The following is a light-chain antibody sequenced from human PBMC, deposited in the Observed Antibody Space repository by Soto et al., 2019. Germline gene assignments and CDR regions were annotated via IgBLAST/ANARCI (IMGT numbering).Light chain of an antibody. CDR1: SSDVGGYNY. CDR2: EVS. CDR3: SSYTSSSTLV. V-gene: IGLV2-14*01. J-gene: IGLJ2*01. Sequence: QSALTQPASVSGSPGQSITISCTGTSSDVGGYNYVSWYQHHPGKAPKLMIYEVSNRPSGLSNRFSGSKSGNTASLTISGLQAEDEADYYCSSYTSSSTLVFGGGTKLTV.